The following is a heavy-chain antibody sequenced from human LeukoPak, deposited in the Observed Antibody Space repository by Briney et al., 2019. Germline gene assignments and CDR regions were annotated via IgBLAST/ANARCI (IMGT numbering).Heavy chain of an antibody. CDR2: ISGSGGST. CDR3: AKDSLPSCTNGICYKRDAYFDN. D-gene: IGHD2-8*01. CDR1: GFTFSSYA. Sequence: GGSLRLSCAASGFTFSSYAMSWVRQAPGKGLEWVSAISGSGGSTYYADSVKGRFTISRDNSKNTLYLQMNSLRAEDTAVYYCAKDSLPSCTNGICYKRDAYFDNGGQGTLVTVSS. V-gene: IGHV3-23*01. J-gene: IGHJ4*02.